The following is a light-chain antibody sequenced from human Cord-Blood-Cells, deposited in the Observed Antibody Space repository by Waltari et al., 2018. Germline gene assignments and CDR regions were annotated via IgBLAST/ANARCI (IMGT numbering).Light chain of an antibody. CDR2: DVS. CDR3: CSYAGSYTFVV. CDR1: SSDVGGYNY. Sequence: QSALTQPRSVSGSPGQSVTIYCTGTSSDVGGYNYVSWYQQHPGKAPKLMIYDVSKRPSVVPDRFSGSKSGNTASLTISGLQAEDEADYYCCSYAGSYTFVVFGGGTKLTVL. J-gene: IGLJ2*01. V-gene: IGLV2-11*01.